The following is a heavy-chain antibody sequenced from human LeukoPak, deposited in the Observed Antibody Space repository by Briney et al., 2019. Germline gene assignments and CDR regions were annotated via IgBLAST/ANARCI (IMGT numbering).Heavy chain of an antibody. Sequence: GGSLRLSCAASGFTFSSSAMSWVRQAPGKGLEWVSGIGGSGAGTYYAVSVKGRFTISRDNSKNTLYLQMNSLRAEDTAVYYCARAEYSSSWHFDYWGQGTLVTVSS. CDR2: IGGSGAGT. V-gene: IGHV3-23*01. J-gene: IGHJ4*02. D-gene: IGHD6-13*01. CDR3: ARAEYSSSWHFDY. CDR1: GFTFSSSA.